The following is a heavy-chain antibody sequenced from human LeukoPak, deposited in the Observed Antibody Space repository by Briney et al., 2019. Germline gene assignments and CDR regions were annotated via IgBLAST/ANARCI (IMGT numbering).Heavy chain of an antibody. CDR2: ISTSSVI. CDR3: ARVRGVHYDIDA. D-gene: IGHD3-10*01. J-gene: IGHJ6*02. V-gene: IGHV3-48*02. Sequence: PGGSLRLSCAASGFIFSSYNMNWVRQAPGQGLEWVSYISTSSVIYYADSVKGRFTISRDDAKNSLYLQMNSLRDEDTAVYYCARVRGVHYDIDAWGQGTTVTVSS. CDR1: GFIFSSYN.